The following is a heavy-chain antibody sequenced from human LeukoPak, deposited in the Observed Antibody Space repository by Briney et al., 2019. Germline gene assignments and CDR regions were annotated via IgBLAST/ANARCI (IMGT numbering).Heavy chain of an antibody. Sequence: SETLSLTCAVYGGSFSGYYWSWIRQPPGKGLEWIGEINHSGSTNYNPSLKSRVTISVDTSKNQFSLKLSSVTAADTAVYYCARGRRYYDFWSGYKKSNWFDPWGQGTLVTVSS. D-gene: IGHD3-3*01. CDR2: INHSGST. CDR1: GGSFSGYY. V-gene: IGHV4-34*01. J-gene: IGHJ5*02. CDR3: ARGRRYYDFWSGYKKSNWFDP.